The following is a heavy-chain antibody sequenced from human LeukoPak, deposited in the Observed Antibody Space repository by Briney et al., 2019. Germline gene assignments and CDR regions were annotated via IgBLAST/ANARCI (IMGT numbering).Heavy chain of an antibody. CDR2: IQKDGSEK. CDR3: AKEGPLSVAGTRD. D-gene: IGHD6-19*01. V-gene: IGHV3-7*03. J-gene: IGHJ4*02. Sequence: AGGSLRLSCTASGFIFSSYWMTWVRQAPGKGLEWVANIQKDGSEKYYVDSVRGRFTISRDNSKNTLYLQMNSLRAEDTAVYYCAKEGPLSVAGTRDWGQGTLVTVSS. CDR1: GFIFSSYW.